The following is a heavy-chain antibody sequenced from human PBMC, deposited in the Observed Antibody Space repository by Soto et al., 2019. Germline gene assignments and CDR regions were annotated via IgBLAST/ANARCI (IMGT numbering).Heavy chain of an antibody. J-gene: IGHJ5*02. CDR1: GFTFSNYF. D-gene: IGHD1-1*01. CDR3: ARTYVPGIAGFDP. V-gene: IGHV3-74*01. CDR2: MSGDGKTI. Sequence: PGGSLRLSCAASGFTFSNYFMHWVRQVPGEGLVWVSRMSGDGKTISYADSVKGRFTISRDNAKNTLYLQMNSLRVEDTAVYYCARTYVPGIAGFDPWGQGTLGTVSS.